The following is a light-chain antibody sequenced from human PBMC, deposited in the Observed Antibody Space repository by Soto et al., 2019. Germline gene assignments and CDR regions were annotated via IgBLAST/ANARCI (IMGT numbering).Light chain of an antibody. J-gene: IGKJ5*01. Sequence: DGVMNQSPASLAVSLGERATINCKSSHSFLSSSDNQNYLAWFQQKPGQPPKLIMYRASTRKSGVPDRFSGGGSGTDFTLTISSLQAEDVAVYYCQQYHSDPSTFGQGTRLEIK. CDR2: RAS. CDR1: HSFLSSSDNQNY. V-gene: IGKV4-1*01. CDR3: QQYHSDPST.